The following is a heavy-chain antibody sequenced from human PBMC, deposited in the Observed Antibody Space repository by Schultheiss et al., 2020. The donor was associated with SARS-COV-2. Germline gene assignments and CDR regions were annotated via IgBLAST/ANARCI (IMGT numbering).Heavy chain of an antibody. CDR1: SYSISSGYY. D-gene: IGHD3-22*01. J-gene: IGHJ6*03. V-gene: IGHV4-61*01. CDR3: AREGGSGYHYYYYYMDV. Sequence: SQTLSLTCAVSSYSISSGYYWSWIRQPPGKGLEWIGYIYYSGSTNYNPSLKSRVTISVDTSKNQFSLKLSSVTAADTAVYYCAREGGSGYHYYYYYMDVWGKGNPGHRLL. CDR2: IYYSGST.